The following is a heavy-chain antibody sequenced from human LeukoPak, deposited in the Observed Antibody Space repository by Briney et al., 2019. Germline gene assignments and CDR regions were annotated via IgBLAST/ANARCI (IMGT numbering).Heavy chain of an antibody. D-gene: IGHD6-19*01. Sequence: RGSLRLSCAASGFTFSSYSMNWVRQAPGKGLEWVSSISSSSSYIYYADSVKGRFTISRDDAKNSLYLQMNSLRAEDTAVYYCARAVIAVAGRCFDYWGQGTLVTVSS. CDR2: ISSSSSYI. V-gene: IGHV3-21*01. J-gene: IGHJ4*02. CDR3: ARAVIAVAGRCFDY. CDR1: GFTFSSYS.